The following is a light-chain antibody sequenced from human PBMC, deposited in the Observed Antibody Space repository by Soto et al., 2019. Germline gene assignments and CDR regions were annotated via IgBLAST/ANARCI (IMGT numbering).Light chain of an antibody. V-gene: IGKV1-39*01. CDR2: AAS. CDR3: QHSYDTPLT. Sequence: DIQLTQSPSFLSASVGDRVTITCRASQDISDYLAWYQQRPGKAPKLLIYAASNLQSGVPSRFSGSGSGTDFTLTISSLQPEDFATYYCQHSYDTPLTFGGGTKVDIK. CDR1: QDISDY. J-gene: IGKJ4*01.